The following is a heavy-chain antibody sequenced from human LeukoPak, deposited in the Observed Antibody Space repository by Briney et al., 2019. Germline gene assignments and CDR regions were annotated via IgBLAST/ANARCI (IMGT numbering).Heavy chain of an antibody. V-gene: IGHV4-39*01. D-gene: IGHD6-19*01. CDR2: IYYSGST. Sequence: SETLSLTCTVSGGSISSSSYYWGWIRQPAGKGLEWIGSIYYSGSTYYNPSLKSRVTISVDTSKNQFSLKLSAVTAADTAVYYCARGRRIAVAGRVFFDYWGQGTLVTVSS. J-gene: IGHJ4*02. CDR1: GGSISSSSYY. CDR3: ARGRRIAVAGRVFFDY.